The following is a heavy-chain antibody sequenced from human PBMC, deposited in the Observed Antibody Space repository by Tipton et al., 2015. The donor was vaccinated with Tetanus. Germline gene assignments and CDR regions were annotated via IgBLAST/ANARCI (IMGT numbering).Heavy chain of an antibody. CDR2: IIPIFGTA. Sequence: QSGAEVKKPGSSVKVSCKASGGTFSSYAISWVRQAPGQGLEWMGGIIPIFGTANYAQKFQGRVTITADESTSTAYMELSSLRSEDTAVYYCAREDGSGSYSYYYGMDVWGQGPAVTVSS. V-gene: IGHV1-69*01. CDR3: AREDGSGSYSYYYGMDV. J-gene: IGHJ6*02. D-gene: IGHD1-26*01. CDR1: GGTFSSYA.